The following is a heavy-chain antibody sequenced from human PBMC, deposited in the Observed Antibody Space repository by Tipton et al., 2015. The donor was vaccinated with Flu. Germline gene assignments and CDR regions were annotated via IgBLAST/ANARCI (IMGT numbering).Heavy chain of an antibody. CDR3: ARHCGYYGSGQQGFDP. Sequence: TLSLTCTVSGGSISSYYWTWIRQPPGKGLEWIGYIHYSGSTNYNPSLRSRVTISVDTSKNQFSLKLSSVTAADTAVYYCARHCGYYGSGQQGFDPWGQGTLVTVSS. CDR2: IHYSGST. CDR1: GGSISSYY. D-gene: IGHD3-10*01. V-gene: IGHV4-59*08. J-gene: IGHJ5*02.